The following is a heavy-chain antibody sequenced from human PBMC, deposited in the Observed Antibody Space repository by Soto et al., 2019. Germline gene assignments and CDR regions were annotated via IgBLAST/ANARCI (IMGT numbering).Heavy chain of an antibody. V-gene: IGHV3-49*03. CDR1: GFTFGDYA. Sequence: PGGFLRLSCTASGFTFGDYAMSWYRQAPGKGLEWVGFIRSKAYGGTTEYAASVKGRFTISRDDSKSIAYLQMNSLKTDDTAVYYCTRVGSPYYYYYMDVWGKGTTVTVSS. J-gene: IGHJ6*03. D-gene: IGHD3-16*01. CDR3: TRVGSPYYYYYMDV. CDR2: IRSKAYGGTT.